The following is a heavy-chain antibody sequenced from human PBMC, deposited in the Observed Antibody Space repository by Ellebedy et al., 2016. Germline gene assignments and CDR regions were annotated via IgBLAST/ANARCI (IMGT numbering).Heavy chain of an antibody. V-gene: IGHV3-23*01. CDR3: RQGHYADL. CDR2: ISAGSDIT. CDR1: GLNFNTFF. J-gene: IGHJ4*02. D-gene: IGHD4-17*01. Sequence: GESLRISXTASGLNFNTFFMSWVRQAPGKVLEWVSTISAGSDITRLADSVKGRFTISRDSSKNSVYLRMNNLRVEDTAVYYCRQGHYADLWGQGTLVTVSS.